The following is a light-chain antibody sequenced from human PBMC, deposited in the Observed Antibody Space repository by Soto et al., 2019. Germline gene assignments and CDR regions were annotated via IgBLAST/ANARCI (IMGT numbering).Light chain of an antibody. V-gene: IGLV2-14*03. CDR2: DVS. J-gene: IGLJ1*01. Sequence: QSALTQPASVSGSPGQSITISCTGTSSDLGGYNYVSWYQQHPGKAPKLMIYDVSSRPSGVSDRFSGSKSGNTASLTISGQPAEEEDDYYCSSSTTTGTYVFGTGTKVTVL. CDR1: SSDLGGYNY. CDR3: SSSTTTGTYV.